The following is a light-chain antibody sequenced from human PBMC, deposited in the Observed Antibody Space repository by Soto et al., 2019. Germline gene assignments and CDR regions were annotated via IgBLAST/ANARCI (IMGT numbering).Light chain of an antibody. V-gene: IGKV3-20*01. J-gene: IGKJ2*01. Sequence: EIVLTQSQGTLSLSPGEGATLSCRASQSVTSSYLAWYQQKPGQAPRLLIYGASSRATGIPDRFSGSGSGTDFTLTISRLEPEDFAVYYCQQYGSSPPYTFGQGTKLEIK. CDR1: QSVTSSY. CDR2: GAS. CDR3: QQYGSSPPYT.